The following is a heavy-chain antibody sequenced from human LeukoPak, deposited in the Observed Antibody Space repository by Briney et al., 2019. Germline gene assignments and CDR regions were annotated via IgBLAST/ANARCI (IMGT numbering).Heavy chain of an antibody. Sequence: PSGTLSLTCAVSGGSISSSNWWSWVRQPPGKGLEWIGSIYYSGSTYYNPSLKSRVTISVDTSKNQFSLKLSSVTAADTAVYYCARSDYSSSWRIYYYYYYMDVWGKGTTVTVSS. CDR2: IYYSGST. CDR3: ARSDYSSSWRIYYYYYYMDV. J-gene: IGHJ6*03. CDR1: GGSISSSNW. V-gene: IGHV4-4*02. D-gene: IGHD6-13*01.